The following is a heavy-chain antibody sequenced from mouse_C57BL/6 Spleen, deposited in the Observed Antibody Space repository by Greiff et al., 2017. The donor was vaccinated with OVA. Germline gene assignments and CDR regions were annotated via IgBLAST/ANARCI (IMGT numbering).Heavy chain of an antibody. CDR1: GFTFSSYA. J-gene: IGHJ1*03. D-gene: IGHD1-1*01. CDR2: ISDGGSYT. V-gene: IGHV5-4*03. Sequence: EVKLVESGGGLVKPGGSLKLSCAASGFTFSSYAMSWVRQTPEKRLEWVATISDGGSYTYYPDNVKGRFTISRDNAKNNLYLQMSHLKSEDTAMYYCAMDGVGYGTKIPYWYFDVWGTGTTVTVSS. CDR3: AMDGVGYGTKIPYWYFDV.